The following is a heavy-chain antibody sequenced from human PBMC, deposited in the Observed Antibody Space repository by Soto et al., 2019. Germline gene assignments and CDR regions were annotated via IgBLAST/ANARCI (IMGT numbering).Heavy chain of an antibody. V-gene: IGHV1-46*03. Sequence: ASVKVSCKASGYTFTSYYMHWVRQAPGQGLEWMGIINPSGGSTSYAQKFQGRVTMTKDPSTSTVYMELSSLISEDTAVYCFARVPYHVPMVNAPNLYGMDVWGRGTTVTVS. CDR1: GYTFTSYY. CDR2: INPSGGST. D-gene: IGHD2-8*01. CDR3: ARVPYHVPMVNAPNLYGMDV. J-gene: IGHJ6*02.